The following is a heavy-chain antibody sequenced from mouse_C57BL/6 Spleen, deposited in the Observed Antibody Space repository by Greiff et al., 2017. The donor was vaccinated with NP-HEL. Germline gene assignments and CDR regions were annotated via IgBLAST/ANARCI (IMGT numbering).Heavy chain of an antibody. V-gene: IGHV1-82*01. J-gene: IGHJ4*01. CDR3: ARNYDYGSSLYAMDY. D-gene: IGHD1-1*01. CDR1: GYAFSSSW. Sequence: QVQLQQSGPELVKPGASVKISCKASGYAFSSSWMNWVKQRPGTGLEWIGRIYPGDGDTNYNGKFKGKATLTADKSSSTAYMQLSSLTSEDSAVYFCARNYDYGSSLYAMDYWGQGTSVTVSS. CDR2: IYPGDGDT.